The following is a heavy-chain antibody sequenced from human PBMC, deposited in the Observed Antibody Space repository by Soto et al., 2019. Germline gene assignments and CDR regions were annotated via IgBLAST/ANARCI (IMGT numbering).Heavy chain of an antibody. CDR2: INIYSGDA. D-gene: IGHD3-22*01. J-gene: IGHJ4*02. CDR3: ARALYYYDNSGLAY. V-gene: IGHV1-18*01. CDR1: GYTFTSYG. Sequence: QVRLEQSGPEVKKTGASVKVSCKASGYTFTSYGISWVRQAPGQGLEWMGRINIYSGDANYAQSLQDRVTMTRDTSTNTVYMEMRTLRSADTAVYYCARALYYYDNSGLAYWGQGTLVTVSS.